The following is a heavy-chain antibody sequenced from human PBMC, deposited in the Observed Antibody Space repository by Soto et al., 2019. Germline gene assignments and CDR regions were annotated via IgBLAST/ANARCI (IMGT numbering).Heavy chain of an antibody. CDR3: ARDLAWASDS. J-gene: IGHJ4*02. V-gene: IGHV3-48*02. CDR1: GFTFSTFS. D-gene: IGHD1-26*01. Sequence: EVQLVESGGGLVQTGGSLRLSCAASGFTFSTFSMNWVRQAPGKGLEWLSYIGGSGGSISYADSVKGRFTISRDNGKNTLYLQMSSLRDEDTAVYYCARDLAWASDSWGQGALVTVSS. CDR2: IGGSGGSI.